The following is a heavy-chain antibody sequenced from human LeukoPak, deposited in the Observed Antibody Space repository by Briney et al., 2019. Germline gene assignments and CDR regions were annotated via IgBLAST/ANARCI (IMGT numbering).Heavy chain of an antibody. V-gene: IGHV3-21*01. CDR1: GFTFSTYS. D-gene: IGHD3-22*01. J-gene: IGHJ5*02. Sequence: GGSLRLSCGASGFTFSTYSMNWVRQAPGKGLEWVSSISSRGSSIYYADSVKGRFTISRDNAKNSLYLQMSRLRAEDTAVYYCARDNYVSSNSNWFDPWGQGTQVTVSS. CDR2: ISSRGSSI. CDR3: ARDNYVSSNSNWFDP.